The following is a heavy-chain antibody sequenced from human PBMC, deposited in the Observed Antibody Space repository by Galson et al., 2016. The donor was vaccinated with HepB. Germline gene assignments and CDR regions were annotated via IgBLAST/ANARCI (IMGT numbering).Heavy chain of an antibody. Sequence: SLRLSCAASGFTFTSYVMHWVRQAPGKGLAWVAVMWTDGSKKYYADSVRGRFTISRDNSNNTVFLHMDSLRVEDTAVYYCAREMPIREYYYYGMDVWGQGTTVTVSS. D-gene: IGHD3-16*01. CDR1: GFTFTSYV. CDR2: MWTDGSKK. CDR3: AREMPIREYYYYGMDV. V-gene: IGHV3-33*01. J-gene: IGHJ6*02.